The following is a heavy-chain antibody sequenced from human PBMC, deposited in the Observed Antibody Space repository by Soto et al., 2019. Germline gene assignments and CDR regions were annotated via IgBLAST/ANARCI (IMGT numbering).Heavy chain of an antibody. CDR3: AREIDGYYGMDV. CDR1: GGTFSTDS. V-gene: IGHV1-69*12. CDR2: IIPMFGTA. J-gene: IGHJ6*02. Sequence: QVQLVQSGAEVKKPGSSVKVSCKASGGTFSTDSISWVRQAPGQGLEWMGGIIPMFGTANNAQKFQGRVTITADESTSKAYMELSSLRSEDTAVYFCAREIDGYYGMDVWGQGTTVTVAS.